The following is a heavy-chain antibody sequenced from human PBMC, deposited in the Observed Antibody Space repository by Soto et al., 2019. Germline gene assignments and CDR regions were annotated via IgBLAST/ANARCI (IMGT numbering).Heavy chain of an antibody. CDR2: ITSSSSTI. Sequence: EVQLVESGGGLVQRGGSLRLSCAASGFTFSSYSMNWVRQAPGKGLEWVSYITSSSSTIYYADSVKGRFTISRDNAKNSLYLQMYSLRADDTAVYYCARAHCSGGHCYSGSDFDYWGQGILVTVSS. CDR3: ARAHCSGGHCYSGSDFDY. D-gene: IGHD2-15*01. J-gene: IGHJ4*02. CDR1: GFTFSSYS. V-gene: IGHV3-48*01.